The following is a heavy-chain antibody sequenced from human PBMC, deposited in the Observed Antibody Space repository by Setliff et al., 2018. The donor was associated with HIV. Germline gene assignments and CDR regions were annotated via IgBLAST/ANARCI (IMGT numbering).Heavy chain of an antibody. V-gene: IGHV1-69*05. D-gene: IGHD5-18*01. Sequence: SVKVSCKASGGTFSSYAISWVRQAPGQGLEWMGGIIPIFGTANYARKFQGRVTITTDESTSTAYMELSSLRSEDTAVYYCASRIQLWSSEYYFDYWGQGTLVTVSS. CDR2: IIPIFGTA. CDR3: ASRIQLWSSEYYFDY. J-gene: IGHJ4*02. CDR1: GGTFSSYA.